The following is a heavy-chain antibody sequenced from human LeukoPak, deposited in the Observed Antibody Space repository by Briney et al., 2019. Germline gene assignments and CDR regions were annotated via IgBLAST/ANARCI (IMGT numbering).Heavy chain of an antibody. CDR3: AREVTHHVYYGMDV. V-gene: IGHV1-18*04. CDR2: ISAYNGNA. D-gene: IGHD4-23*01. J-gene: IGHJ6*02. Sequence: ASVKVSCKASGYTFNNYAINWVRQAPGQGLEWMGWISAYNGNANYAQKFQGRVTMTTDTSTSTAYMELRSLRSDDTAVYYCAREVTHHVYYGMDVWGQGTTVTVSS. CDR1: GYTFNNYA.